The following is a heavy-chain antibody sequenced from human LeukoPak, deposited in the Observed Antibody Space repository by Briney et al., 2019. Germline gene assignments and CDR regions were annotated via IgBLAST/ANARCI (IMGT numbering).Heavy chain of an antibody. CDR2: INPNSGGT. J-gene: IGHJ6*03. CDR1: GYTFTGYY. CDR3: AKASSSWYGEYYYYYYMDV. D-gene: IGHD6-13*01. V-gene: IGHV1-2*02. Sequence: ASVKVSCKASGYTFTGYYMHWVRQAPGQGLEWMGWINPNSGGTNYAQKFQGRVTMTRDTSISTAYMELSRLRSDDTAVYYCAKASSSWYGEYYYYYYMDVWGKGTTVTVSS.